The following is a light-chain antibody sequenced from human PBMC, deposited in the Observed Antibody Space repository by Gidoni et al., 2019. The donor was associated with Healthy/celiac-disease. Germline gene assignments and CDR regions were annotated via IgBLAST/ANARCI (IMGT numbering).Light chain of an antibody. CDR2: GSS. CDR3: QQYGSSPPT. V-gene: IGKV3-20*01. J-gene: IGKJ1*01. CDR1: QSVSSSY. Sequence: IGLTQSPGTLSLSPGERATLSCRASQSVSSSYLAWYQQKPGQAPRLLIYGSSSRATGIPDRFSGSGSGTDFTLTISRLEPEDFAVYYCQQYGSSPPTFGQGTKVEIK.